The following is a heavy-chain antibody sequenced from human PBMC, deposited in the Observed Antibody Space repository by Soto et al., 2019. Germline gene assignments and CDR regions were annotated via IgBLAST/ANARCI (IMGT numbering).Heavy chain of an antibody. V-gene: IGHV1-18*01. CDR3: ASGEVGYCSGGSCPWPDAFDI. CDR2: ISAYNGNT. CDR1: GYTFTSYG. Sequence: APVKVSCKASGYTFTSYGISWVRQAPGQGLEWMGWISAYNGNTNYAQKLQGRVTMTTDTSTSTAYMELRSLRSDDTAVYYCASGEVGYCSGGSCPWPDAFDIWGQGTMVTVSS. J-gene: IGHJ3*02. D-gene: IGHD2-15*01.